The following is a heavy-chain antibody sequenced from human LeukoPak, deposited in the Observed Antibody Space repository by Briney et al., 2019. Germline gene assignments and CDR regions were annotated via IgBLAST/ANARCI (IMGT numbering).Heavy chain of an antibody. CDR3: ARETDSTLFDY. CDR1: GFTFSSYE. CDR2: IYSSGSTI. Sequence: PAESLRLSCAASGFTFSSYEMNCVRKAPAEGLGRVSYIYSSGSTIYYAHSVKGRFTISRDNAKNSLYLQMNSLRAEDTAVYYCARETDSTLFDYWGRGTMVTVSS. V-gene: IGHV3-48*03. D-gene: IGHD2-2*01. J-gene: IGHJ4*02.